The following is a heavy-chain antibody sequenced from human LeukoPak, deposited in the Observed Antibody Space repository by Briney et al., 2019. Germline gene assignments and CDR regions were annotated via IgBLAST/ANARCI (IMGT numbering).Heavy chain of an antibody. V-gene: IGHV4-34*01. J-gene: IGHJ4*02. CDR3: ARIFRLRGSIDPGSSGPFDY. CDR1: GGSFSDFY. CDR2: ISRNGGT. Sequence: SETLSLTCAVYGGSFSDFYRSWIRQPTGKGLEWIGEISRNGGTNYNPSLQSRVTISIDTSKNQFSLKLTSVTPADTVVYYCARIFRLRGSIDPGSSGPFDYWGQGTLVTVSS. D-gene: IGHD4-17*01.